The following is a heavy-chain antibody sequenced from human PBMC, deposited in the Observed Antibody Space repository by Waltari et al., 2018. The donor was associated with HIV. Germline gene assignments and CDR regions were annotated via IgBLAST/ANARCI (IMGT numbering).Heavy chain of an antibody. Sequence: EVQLVESGGGSLQAGGSLRLSCAASGFAFRSYYMFWVRQAPGKGLVWVSRISSGGSTTSYAGSVKGRFTVSRDNARNTLYLQMNSLRAEDTAVYYCARYRPEVHYYNGMDVWGQGTTVTVSS. D-gene: IGHD3-16*02. CDR3: ARYRPEVHYYNGMDV. CDR2: ISSGGSTT. CDR1: GFAFRSYY. V-gene: IGHV3-74*01. J-gene: IGHJ6*02.